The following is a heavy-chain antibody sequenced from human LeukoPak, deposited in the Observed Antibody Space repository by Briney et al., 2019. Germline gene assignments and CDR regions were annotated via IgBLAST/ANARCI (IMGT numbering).Heavy chain of an antibody. V-gene: IGHV3-30*02. J-gene: IGHJ4*02. CDR1: GFTFSHYG. CDR2: IRYDESDK. D-gene: IGHD2-8*02. CDR3: AKDFYWAFDY. Sequence: GGSLRLSCATSGFTFSHYGMHWVRQPPGRGLDWVAHIRYDESDKYHADSVKGRFTISRDISKNTVYLQMNSLRVEDTAVYYCAKDFYWAFDYWGQGTLVTVSS.